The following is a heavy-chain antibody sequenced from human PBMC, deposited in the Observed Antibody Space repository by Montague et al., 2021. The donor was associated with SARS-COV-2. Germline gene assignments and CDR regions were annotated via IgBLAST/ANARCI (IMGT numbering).Heavy chain of an antibody. J-gene: IGHJ5*02. D-gene: IGHD3-10*01. CDR1: GGSISTYY. Sequence: SETLSLTCTVSGGSISTYYWCWILQPPGKGLEWIGRIYTHETTNYNPSLKSRVTMSVDTSKNQFSLKLTSVTAADTAVYYCARTFWGSWFGEDWFGPWGQGTLVTVSS. CDR3: ARTFWGSWFGEDWFGP. V-gene: IGHV4-4*07. CDR2: IYTHETT.